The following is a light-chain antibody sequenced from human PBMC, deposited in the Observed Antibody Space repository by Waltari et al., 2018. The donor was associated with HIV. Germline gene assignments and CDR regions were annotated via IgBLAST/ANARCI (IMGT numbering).Light chain of an antibody. CDR1: SNDIGRYEY. J-gene: IGLJ2*01. V-gene: IGLV2-14*03. CDR2: NVN. Sequence: QSALPQPASASGSPGQSITISCTGTSNDIGRYEYASWYQQHPGKAPKLIIYNVNRRPTGVSDRFSGSKSGNTASLTISGLQPEDEADYYCGAYTGSGNLGLFGGGTKLTVL. CDR3: GAYTGSGNLGL.